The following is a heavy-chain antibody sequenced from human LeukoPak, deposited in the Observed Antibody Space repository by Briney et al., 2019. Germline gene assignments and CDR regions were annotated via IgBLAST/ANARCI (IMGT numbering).Heavy chain of an antibody. D-gene: IGHD3-9*01. J-gene: IGHJ4*02. CDR3: ATGGYDILTGYRY. CDR1: GYTFTSYA. Sequence: ASVKVSCKASGYTFTSYAMHWVRQAPGQRLEWMGWINAGNGNTKYSQKFQGRVTMTEDTSTDTAYMELSSLRSEDTAVYYCATGGYDILTGYRYWGQGTLVTVSS. CDR2: INAGNGNT. V-gene: IGHV1-3*01.